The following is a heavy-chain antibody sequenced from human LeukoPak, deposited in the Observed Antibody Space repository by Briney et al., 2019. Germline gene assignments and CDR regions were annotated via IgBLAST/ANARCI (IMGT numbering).Heavy chain of an antibody. CDR2: ISSTSTYI. CDR1: GFIFSRYT. D-gene: IGHD6-13*01. CDR3: TRDEDEELVRDY. J-gene: IGHJ4*02. Sequence: PGGSLRLSCAASGFIFSRYTMNWVRQAPGKGLEWVSSISSTSTYIYYADSVKGRFTVSRDNAKKSLYLQMNSLRVDDTAVYYCTRDEDEELVRDYWGQGTLVTVSS. V-gene: IGHV3-21*01.